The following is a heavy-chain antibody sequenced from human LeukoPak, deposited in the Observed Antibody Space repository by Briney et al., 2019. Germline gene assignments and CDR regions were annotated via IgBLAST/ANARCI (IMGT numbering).Heavy chain of an antibody. V-gene: IGHV4-61*02. D-gene: IGHD4-11*01. CDR3: AREGNYWGDYYTDV. CDR1: GGSISSGSYY. CDR2: IYTSGST. Sequence: SETLSLTCTVSGGSISSGSYYWSWIRQPAGKGLEWIGRIYTSGSTNYNPSLKSRVTISVDTSKNQFSLKLSSVTAADTAVYYCAREGNYWGDYYTDVWGKGTTVTVSS. J-gene: IGHJ6*03.